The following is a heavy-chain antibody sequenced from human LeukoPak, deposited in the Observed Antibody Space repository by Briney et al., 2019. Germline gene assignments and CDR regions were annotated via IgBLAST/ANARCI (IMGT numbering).Heavy chain of an antibody. CDR2: SNEDGSTT. CDR3: VRDLGGRSGH. Sequence: PGGSLRLSCAASGFTFSSNWMHWVRQAPGKGLVWVSRSNEDGSTTNYADSVKGRFTISRDNAKNTLYLQMNSLTAEDTAVCYCVRDLGGRSGHWGQGTLVTVSS. D-gene: IGHD1-26*01. CDR1: GFTFSSNW. J-gene: IGHJ4*02. V-gene: IGHV3-74*01.